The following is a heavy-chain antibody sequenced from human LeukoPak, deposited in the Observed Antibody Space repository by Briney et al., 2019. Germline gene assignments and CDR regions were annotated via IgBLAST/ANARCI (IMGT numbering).Heavy chain of an antibody. V-gene: IGHV1-2*02. J-gene: IGHJ4*02. CDR2: INPNSGGA. D-gene: IGHD3-22*01. CDR3: ARVRNYYDSTGFGAEFDY. Sequence: ASVKVSCKASGYTFTGYHMHWVRQAPGQGLEWMGWINPNSGGATYAQTFQDRVTMTRDTSISTAYMELSRLRSDDTAVYYCARVRNYYDSTGFGAEFDYWGQGTLVTASS. CDR1: GYTFTGYH.